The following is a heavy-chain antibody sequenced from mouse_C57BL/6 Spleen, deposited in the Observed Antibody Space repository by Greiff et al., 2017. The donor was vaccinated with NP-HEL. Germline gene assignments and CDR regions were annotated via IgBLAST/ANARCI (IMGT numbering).Heavy chain of an antibody. D-gene: IGHD2-1*01. CDR3: ARKGGNYALAY. CDR1: GYTFTSYD. Sequence: QVQLQQSGPELVKPGASVKLSCKASGYTFTSYDINWVKQRPGQGLEWIGWIYPRDGSTKYNEKFKGKATLTVDTSSSTAYMELHSLTSEDSAVYFCARKGGNYALAYWGQGTLVTVSA. V-gene: IGHV1-85*01. CDR2: IYPRDGST. J-gene: IGHJ3*01.